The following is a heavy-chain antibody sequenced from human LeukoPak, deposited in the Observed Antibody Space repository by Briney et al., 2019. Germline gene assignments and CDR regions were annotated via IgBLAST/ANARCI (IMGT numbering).Heavy chain of an antibody. D-gene: IGHD2-2*01. V-gene: IGHV1-8*01. Sequence: ASVKVSCKASGYTFTSYDINWVRQATGQGLEWMGWMNPNSGNTGYAQKFQGRVTMTRNTSISTAYMELSSLTSEDTAVYYCARGRCIWGYCSSTNWFDPWGQGTLVTVSS. CDR1: GYTFTSYD. J-gene: IGHJ5*02. CDR3: ARGRCIWGYCSSTNWFDP. CDR2: MNPNSGNT.